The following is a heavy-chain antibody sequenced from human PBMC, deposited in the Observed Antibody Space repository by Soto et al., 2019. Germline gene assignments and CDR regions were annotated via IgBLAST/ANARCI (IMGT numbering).Heavy chain of an antibody. CDR1: GGSFSGYY. J-gene: IGHJ6*02. CDR2: INHSGST. V-gene: IGHV4-34*01. CDR3: ARRREVLRYSPYYYYGMDV. Sequence: SETLSLTCAVYGGSFSGYYWSWIRQPPGKGLEWIGEINHSGSTNYNPSLKSRVTISVDTSKNQFSLKLSSVTAADTAGYYCARRREVLRYSPYYYYGMDVWGQGTTVTVSS. D-gene: IGHD2-21*01.